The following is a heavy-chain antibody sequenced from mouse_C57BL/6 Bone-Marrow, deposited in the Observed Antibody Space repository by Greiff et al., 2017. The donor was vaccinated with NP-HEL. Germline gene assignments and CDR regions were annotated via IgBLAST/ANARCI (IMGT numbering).Heavy chain of an antibody. CDR1: GYTFTNYW. J-gene: IGHJ2*01. CDR2: IYPGGGYT. CDR3: ARGRQLRLLYYFDY. V-gene: IGHV1-63*01. Sequence: VQLQQSGAELVRPGTSVKMSCKASGYTFTNYWIGWAKQRPGHGLEWIGDIYPGGGYTNYNEKFKGKATLTADKSSSTAYMQFSSLTSEDSAIYYCARGRQLRLLYYFDYWGQGTTLTVSS. D-gene: IGHD3-2*02.